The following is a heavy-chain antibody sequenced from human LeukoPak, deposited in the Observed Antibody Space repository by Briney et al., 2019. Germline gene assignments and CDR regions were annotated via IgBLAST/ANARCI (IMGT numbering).Heavy chain of an antibody. CDR2: IGSSGI. Sequence: GGSLRLSCAASGFSFGICAMSWVRQAPGKGPEWVASIGSSGIYYADSVKGRFTVSRDNSQNMLYLQLNSLRAEDTAVYYCAKDATPGNSIWDYFARWGPGTLVTVSS. J-gene: IGHJ4*02. V-gene: IGHV3-23*01. CDR1: GFSFGICA. CDR3: AKDATPGNSIWDYFAR. D-gene: IGHD1-7*01.